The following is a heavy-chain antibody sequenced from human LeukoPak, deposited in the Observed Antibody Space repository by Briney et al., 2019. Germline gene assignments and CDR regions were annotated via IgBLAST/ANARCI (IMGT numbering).Heavy chain of an antibody. J-gene: IGHJ4*02. V-gene: IGHV3-30*18. CDR3: AKDLLAAAVDY. CDR1: GFTFSSYG. Sequence: GRSLRLSCAASGFTFSSYGMHWVRQAPGKGLEWVAVISYGGSNKYYADSVKGRFTISRDNSKNTLYLQMNSLRAEDTAVYYCAKDLLAAAVDYWGQGTLVTVSS. CDR2: ISYGGSNK. D-gene: IGHD6-13*01.